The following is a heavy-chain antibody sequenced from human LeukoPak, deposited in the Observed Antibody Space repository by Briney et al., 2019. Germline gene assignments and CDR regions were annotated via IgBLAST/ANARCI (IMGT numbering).Heavy chain of an antibody. D-gene: IGHD3-10*01. V-gene: IGHV3-23*01. CDR3: ASYKRSVGYFDY. Sequence: GGSLRLSCAASGFTFSSYAMSWVRQAPGKGLEWVSAISGTGGSTYYADSVKGRFTISRDNAKNSLYLQMNSLRAEDTAVYYCASYKRSVGYFDYWGQGTLVTVSS. J-gene: IGHJ4*02. CDR1: GFTFSSYA. CDR2: ISGTGGST.